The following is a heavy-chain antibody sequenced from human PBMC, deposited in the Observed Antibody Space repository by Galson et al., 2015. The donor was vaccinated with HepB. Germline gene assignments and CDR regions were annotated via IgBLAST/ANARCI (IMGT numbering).Heavy chain of an antibody. V-gene: IGHV1-18*01. D-gene: IGHD3-22*01. CDR1: GYTFTSYG. Sequence: SVKVSCKASGYTFTSYGISWVRQAPGQGLEWMGWISAYNGNTNYAQKLQGRVTMTTDTSTSTAYVELRSLRSDDTAVYYCARGRRGRATLYYYDSSGLDYWGQGTLVTVSS. CDR2: ISAYNGNT. CDR3: ARGRRGRATLYYYDSSGLDY. J-gene: IGHJ4*02.